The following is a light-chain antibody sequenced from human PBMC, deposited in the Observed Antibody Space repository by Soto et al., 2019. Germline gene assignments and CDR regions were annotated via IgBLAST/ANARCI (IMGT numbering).Light chain of an antibody. V-gene: IGKV3-11*01. CDR1: QSVSSY. J-gene: IGKJ2*01. Sequence: EIVLTQSPATLSLSPGERATLSCRASQSVSSYLAWYQQKSGQAPRLLIYDASNRATGIPARFSGSGSGTDFTLTISSLEPEDFAVYYCQHRSNWPPYTFGQGTKLEIK. CDR3: QHRSNWPPYT. CDR2: DAS.